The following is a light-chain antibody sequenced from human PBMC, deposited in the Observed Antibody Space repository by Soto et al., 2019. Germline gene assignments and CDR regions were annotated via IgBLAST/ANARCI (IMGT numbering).Light chain of an antibody. J-gene: IGKJ5*01. CDR2: DTS. V-gene: IGKV3-11*01. Sequence: EVVLTQSPATLSLSPRERATLSCRASQSVSRHLAWYQQKPGQAPRLLIYDTSNRATGIPARFSGSGSGTDFTLTINNLDPEDFAVYYCQQRSNWPITFGQGTRLEI. CDR3: QQRSNWPIT. CDR1: QSVSRH.